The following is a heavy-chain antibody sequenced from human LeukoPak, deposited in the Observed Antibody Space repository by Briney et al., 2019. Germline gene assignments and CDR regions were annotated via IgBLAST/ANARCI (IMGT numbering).Heavy chain of an antibody. CDR1: GFTFSSYG. V-gene: IGHV3-23*01. Sequence: GGSLRLSCAASGFTFSSYGMNWVRQAPGKGLEWVSGIAGRGESTYYADSVKGRFTISRDNSKNTLYLQMNSLRAGDTAIYYCAKDRRLASFDYGGQGTLVTVSS. CDR3: AKDRRLASFDY. CDR2: IAGRGEST. D-gene: IGHD6-25*01. J-gene: IGHJ4*02.